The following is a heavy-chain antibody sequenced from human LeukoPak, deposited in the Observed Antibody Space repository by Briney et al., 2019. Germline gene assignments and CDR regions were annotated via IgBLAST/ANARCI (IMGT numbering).Heavy chain of an antibody. CDR3: ARGHPYYFYMDV. CDR1: GFSFSGYW. J-gene: IGHJ6*03. CDR2: IKQAGSEK. Sequence: GGSLRLSCAALGFSFSGYWMTWVRQAPGKGLEWVANIKQAGSEKYYVDSVKGRFTVSRDNAKNSLYLEMNSLRAEDTAVYYCARGHPYYFYMDVWGKGTTVTVSS. V-gene: IGHV3-7*01.